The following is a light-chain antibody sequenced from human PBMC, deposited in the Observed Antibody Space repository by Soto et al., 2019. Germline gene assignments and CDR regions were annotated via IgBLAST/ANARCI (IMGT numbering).Light chain of an antibody. V-gene: IGLV2-14*01. Sequence: QSVLTQPASVSGSPGQSITFAGPGTNRAVGSYNLVSWYQQRPGEAPKLIISEVRNRPSGISYRFTGSKSGNTASLTISGLQAEDEADYYCSSYTTTSTLVFGGGTKLTVL. CDR3: SSYTTTSTLV. CDR2: EVR. J-gene: IGLJ3*02. CDR1: NRAVGSYNL.